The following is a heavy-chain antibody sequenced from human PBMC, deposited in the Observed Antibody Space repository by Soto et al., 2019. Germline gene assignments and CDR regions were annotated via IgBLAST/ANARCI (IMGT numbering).Heavy chain of an antibody. CDR3: ARQWGSSGGQDY. D-gene: IGHD6-19*01. V-gene: IGHV4-59*08. J-gene: IGHJ4*02. Sequence: QVQLQESGPGLVKPSETLSLTCTVSGGSISSYYWSWIRQPPGKGLEWIGYIYYSGSTNYNPSLKSRVTISVDTSKNQFSLKLSSVTAADTAVYYCARQWGSSGGQDYWGQGTLVTVSS. CDR1: GGSISSYY. CDR2: IYYSGST.